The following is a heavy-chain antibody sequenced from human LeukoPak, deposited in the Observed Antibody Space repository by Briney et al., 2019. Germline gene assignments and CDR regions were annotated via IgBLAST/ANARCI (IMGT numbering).Heavy chain of an antibody. CDR3: ARHVRYCSSTSCYVRWFDP. Sequence: SETLSLTCTVSGGSISSYYWSWIRQPPGKGLEWIGYIYYSGSTNYNPSLKSRVTISADTSKNQFSLKLSSVTAADTAVYYCARHVRYCSSTSCYVRWFDPWGQGTLVTVSS. V-gene: IGHV4-59*08. D-gene: IGHD2-2*01. CDR2: IYYSGST. J-gene: IGHJ5*02. CDR1: GGSISSYY.